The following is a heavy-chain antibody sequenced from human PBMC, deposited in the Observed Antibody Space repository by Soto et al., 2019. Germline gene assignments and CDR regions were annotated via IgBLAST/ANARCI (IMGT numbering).Heavy chain of an antibody. D-gene: IGHD3-3*01. CDR2: IYYSGST. J-gene: IGHJ5*02. CDR3: ASPPDFWSGSDFDP. CDR1: GGSISSSSYY. V-gene: IGHV4-39*01. Sequence: PSETLSLTCTVSGGSISSSSYYWGWIRQPPGKGLEWIGSIYYSGSTYYNPSLKSRVTISVDTSKNQFSLKLSSVTAADTAVYYCASPPDFWSGSDFDPWGQGTLVTVSS.